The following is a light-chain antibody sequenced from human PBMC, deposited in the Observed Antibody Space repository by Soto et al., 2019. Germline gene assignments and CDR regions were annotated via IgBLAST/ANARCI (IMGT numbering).Light chain of an antibody. CDR1: SSDVGGYNY. J-gene: IGLJ1*01. V-gene: IGLV2-8*01. Sequence: ALTQPPSASGSPGQSVTISCTGTSSDVGGYNYVSWYQQYPGKAPKLMIYEVSKRPSGVPDRFSGSKSGNTASLTVSGLQAEDEADYYCSSHAGSKNDVFGTGTKVTVL. CDR3: SSHAGSKNDV. CDR2: EVS.